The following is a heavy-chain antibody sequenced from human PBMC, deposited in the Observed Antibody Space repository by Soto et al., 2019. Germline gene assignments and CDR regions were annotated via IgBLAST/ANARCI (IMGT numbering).Heavy chain of an antibody. CDR3: ARSIAAAVDFDY. Sequence: QVQLVQSGAEVKKPGASVKVSCKASGYTFTSYGISWVRQAPGQGLEGMGWISAYNGNTNYAPKLQGRVIRATDTATSTAYMELRSLRSDDAAVYYCARSIAAAVDFDYWGQGTLVTVSS. CDR2: ISAYNGNT. J-gene: IGHJ4*02. CDR1: GYTFTSYG. V-gene: IGHV1-18*01. D-gene: IGHD6-13*01.